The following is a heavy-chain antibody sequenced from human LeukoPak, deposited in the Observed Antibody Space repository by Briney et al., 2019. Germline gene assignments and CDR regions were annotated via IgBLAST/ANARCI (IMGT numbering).Heavy chain of an antibody. Sequence: PSETLSLTCAVYGGSFSGYYWSWIRQPPGKGLEWIGEINHSGSTNYNPSLKSRVTISVDTSKNQFSLKLSSVTAADTAVYYCARESGSGSYYTDFDYWGQGTLVTVSS. CDR3: ARESGSGSYYTDFDY. J-gene: IGHJ4*02. D-gene: IGHD3-10*01. V-gene: IGHV4-34*01. CDR1: GGSFSGYY. CDR2: INHSGST.